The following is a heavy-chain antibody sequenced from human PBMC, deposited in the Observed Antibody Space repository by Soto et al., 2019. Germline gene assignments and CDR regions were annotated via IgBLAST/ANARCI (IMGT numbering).Heavy chain of an antibody. CDR3: ARDRSSGWSPYNWFDP. D-gene: IGHD6-19*01. Sequence: PSETLSLTCTVSGGSISSGGYYWSWIRQHPGKGLEWIGYIYYSGSTYYNPSLKSRVTISVDTSKNQFSLKLSSVTAADTAVYYCARDRSSGWSPYNWFDPWGQGTLVTVSS. J-gene: IGHJ5*02. CDR1: GGSISSGGYY. V-gene: IGHV4-31*03. CDR2: IYYSGST.